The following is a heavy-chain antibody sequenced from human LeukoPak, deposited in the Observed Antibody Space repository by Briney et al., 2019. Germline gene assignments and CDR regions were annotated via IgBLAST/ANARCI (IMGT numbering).Heavy chain of an antibody. CDR1: GFSFDDYS. CDR2: ISWNSGSI. CDR3: AKSRTPGPKWDALDI. D-gene: IGHD1-14*01. Sequence: GGSLRLSCAASGFSFDDYSMHWVRQAPGKGLEWVSGISWNSGSIGYADSVKGRFTISRDNAKNSLYLQMNSLRAEDMALYYCAKSRTPGPKWDALDIWGQGTMVTVSS. J-gene: IGHJ3*02. V-gene: IGHV3-9*03.